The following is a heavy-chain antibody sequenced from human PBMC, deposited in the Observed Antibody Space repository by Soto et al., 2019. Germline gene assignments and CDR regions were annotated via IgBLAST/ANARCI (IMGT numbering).Heavy chain of an antibody. Sequence: ASVKVSCKASGYTFTSYDINWVRQATGQGLEWMGWINAYNGNTNYAQKLQGRVTMTTDTSTSTAYMELRSLRSDDTAVYYCARVVSNWFDPWGQGTLVTVPQ. CDR1: GYTFTSYD. CDR2: INAYNGNT. V-gene: IGHV1-18*01. CDR3: ARVVSNWFDP. J-gene: IGHJ5*02.